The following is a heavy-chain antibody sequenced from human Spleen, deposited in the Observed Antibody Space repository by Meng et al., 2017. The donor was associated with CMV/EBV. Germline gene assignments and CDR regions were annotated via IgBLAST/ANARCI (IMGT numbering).Heavy chain of an antibody. Sequence: QGQPQQWGAGLLKPPETLSLSCAAYGGSFSSSIYYWGWIRQPPGKGLEWIGSIYYSGSTYYHPSLKRRVTISVDTSKNQFSLKLSSVTAADTAVYYCGSVKRLGIDHWGQGTLVTVSS. CDR1: GGSFSSSIYY. CDR3: GSVKRLGIDH. CDR2: IYYSGST. V-gene: IGHV4-39*07. D-gene: IGHD1-1*01. J-gene: IGHJ4*02.